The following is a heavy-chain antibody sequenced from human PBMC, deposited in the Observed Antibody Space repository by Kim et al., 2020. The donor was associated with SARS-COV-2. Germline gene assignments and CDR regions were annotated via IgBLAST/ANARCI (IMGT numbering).Heavy chain of an antibody. J-gene: IGHJ4*02. CDR3: ARTLRVRDSSGYYGY. D-gene: IGHD3-22*01. Sequence: PSLKSRVTISVDTSKNQFSLKLSSVTAADTAVYYCARTLRVRDSSGYYGYWGQGTLVTGSS. V-gene: IGHV4-34*01.